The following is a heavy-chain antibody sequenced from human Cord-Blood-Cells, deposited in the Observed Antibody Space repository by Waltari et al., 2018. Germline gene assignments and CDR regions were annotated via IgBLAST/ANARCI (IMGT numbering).Heavy chain of an antibody. J-gene: IGHJ4*02. CDR2: TYDRSKWYN. D-gene: IGHD1-1*01. Sequence: QVQLPQSGPALVQPSQTLSLTCAISGDRVPSNIAPTNWFRQSPSRRLEWLGSTYDRSKWYNDYAVSVKSRITINPDTSKNQFSLQLNSVTPEDTAVYYCARFADWKEAFDYWGQGTLVTVSS. CDR3: ARFADWKEAFDY. V-gene: IGHV6-1*01. CDR1: GDRVPSNIAP.